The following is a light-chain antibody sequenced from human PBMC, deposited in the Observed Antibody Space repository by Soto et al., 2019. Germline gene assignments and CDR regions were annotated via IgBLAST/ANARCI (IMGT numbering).Light chain of an antibody. CDR1: ESVGSK. CDR2: DAS. CDR3: QQYGSSGT. V-gene: IGKV3-20*01. J-gene: IGKJ1*01. Sequence: EIVMTQSPASLSVSPGERATLSCRASESVGSKLAWYQQKPGQAPRLLIYDASTRATGIPDRFSGSGSGTDFTLTISRLEPEDFAVYYCQQYGSSGTFGQGTKV.